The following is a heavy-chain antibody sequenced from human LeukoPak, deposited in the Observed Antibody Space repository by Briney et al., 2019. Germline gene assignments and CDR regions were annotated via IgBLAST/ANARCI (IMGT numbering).Heavy chain of an antibody. CDR3: AKGSGSGWYGWFDP. D-gene: IGHD6-19*01. V-gene: IGHV3-23*01. J-gene: IGHJ5*02. CDR1: RFTFSGYA. CDR2: IDASGVNT. Sequence: GGSLRLSCAASRFTFSGYAMYWVRQAPGKGLEWVSCIDASGVNTYYADSVKGRFTISRDNSNNTLYLQMNSLRAEDTAVYYCAKGSGSGWYGWFDPWGQGTLVTVSS.